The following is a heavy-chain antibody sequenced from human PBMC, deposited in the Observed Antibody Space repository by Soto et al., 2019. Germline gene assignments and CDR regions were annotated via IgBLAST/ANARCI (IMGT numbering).Heavy chain of an antibody. CDR3: ARLSFDSSSPTVSDAFDI. Sequence: PGESLKISCKGSGYSFTSYWISWVRQMPGKGLEWMGRIDPSDSYTNYSPSFQGHVTISADKSISTAYLQWSSLKASDTAMYYCARLSFDSSSPTVSDAFDIWGQGTMVTVSS. CDR1: GYSFTSYW. J-gene: IGHJ3*02. CDR2: IDPSDSYT. D-gene: IGHD6-13*01. V-gene: IGHV5-10-1*01.